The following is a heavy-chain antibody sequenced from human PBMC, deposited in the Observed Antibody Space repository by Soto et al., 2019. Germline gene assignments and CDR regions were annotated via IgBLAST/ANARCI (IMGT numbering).Heavy chain of an antibody. J-gene: IGHJ6*02. CDR3: ASQTTVTTLSYYYYGMDV. V-gene: IGHV1-69*01. Sequence: QVQLVQSGAEVKKPGSSVKVSCKASGGTFSSYAISWVRQAPGQGLEWMGGIIPIFGTANYAQKFQGRVTITADESTSTAYMELSSLRSEYTAVYYCASQTTVTTLSYYYYGMDVWGQGTTVTVSS. CDR1: GGTFSSYA. D-gene: IGHD4-17*01. CDR2: IIPIFGTA.